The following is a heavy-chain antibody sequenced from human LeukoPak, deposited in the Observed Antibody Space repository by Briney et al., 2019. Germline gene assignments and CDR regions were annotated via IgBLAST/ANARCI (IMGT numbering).Heavy chain of an antibody. V-gene: IGHV3-23*01. CDR1: GFTFSGYP. Sequence: GGSLRLSCAASGFTFSGYPMTWVRQAPGKGLEWVSTIRGSGGGTFYAVSVKGRFTISRDDSTNTLYLQVNSLRVEDTAVYYCAKDQDTYTSGWNDYWGQGTLVTVSS. CDR3: AKDQDTYTSGWNDY. J-gene: IGHJ4*02. D-gene: IGHD6-19*01. CDR2: IRGSGGGT.